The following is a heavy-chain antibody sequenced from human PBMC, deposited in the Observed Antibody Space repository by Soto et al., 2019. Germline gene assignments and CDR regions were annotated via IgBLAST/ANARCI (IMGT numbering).Heavy chain of an antibody. CDR3: ARVPDY. J-gene: IGHJ4*02. Sequence: TLPLTCAVSGGAISSGGYSWRWIRQPPWKGLEWIGYIYHSGSTYYNPSLKSRVTISGDRSKNQFSLKQSSVSAADTAVYYGARVPDYWGLGTLVTVSS. CDR2: IYHSGST. V-gene: IGHV4-30-2*01. CDR1: GGAISSGGYS.